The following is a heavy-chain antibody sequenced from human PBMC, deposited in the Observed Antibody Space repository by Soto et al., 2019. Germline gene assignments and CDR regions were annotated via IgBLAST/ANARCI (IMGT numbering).Heavy chain of an antibody. D-gene: IGHD5-18*01. CDR1: GGSISSGDYY. V-gene: IGHV4-30-4*01. CDR3: ASNSYGYIFYDH. CDR2: IYYSGGT. Sequence: PSETLSLTCTVSGGSISSGDYYWSWIRQPPGKGLEWIGYIYYSGGTYYNPSLKSRVTISVDTSKNQFSLKLSSVTAADTAVYYCASNSYGYIFYDHWGQGTLVTVSS. J-gene: IGHJ4*02.